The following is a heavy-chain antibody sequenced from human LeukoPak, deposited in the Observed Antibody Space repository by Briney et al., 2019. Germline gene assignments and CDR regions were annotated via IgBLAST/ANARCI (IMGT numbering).Heavy chain of an antibody. Sequence: GGSLRLSCKGSGFTFNLYAMMWVRQAPGKGLEWVSAISGSGGSTYYADSVKGRFTISRDNSKNTLYLQMNSLRAEDTAVYYCAKVQWELLGWFDPWGQGTLVTVSS. CDR1: GFTFNLYA. D-gene: IGHD1-26*01. V-gene: IGHV3-23*01. CDR3: AKVQWELLGWFDP. CDR2: ISGSGGST. J-gene: IGHJ5*02.